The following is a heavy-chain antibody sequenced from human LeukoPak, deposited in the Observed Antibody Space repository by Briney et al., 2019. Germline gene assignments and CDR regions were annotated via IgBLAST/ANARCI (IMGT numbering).Heavy chain of an antibody. CDR2: IYYSGST. V-gene: IGHV4-59*01. D-gene: IGHD2-15*01. Sequence: SETLSLTCTVSGGSISSYYWSWIRQPPGKGLEWIGYIYYSGSTNYNPSLKSRVTISVDTSKNQFSLKLSSVTAADTAVYYCARDIGYCSGGSRYSIGWFDPWGQGTLVTVSS. J-gene: IGHJ5*02. CDR3: ARDIGYCSGGSRYSIGWFDP. CDR1: GGSISSYY.